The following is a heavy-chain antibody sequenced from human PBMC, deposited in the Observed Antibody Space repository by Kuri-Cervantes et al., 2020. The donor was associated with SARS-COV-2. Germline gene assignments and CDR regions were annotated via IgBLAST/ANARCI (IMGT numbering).Heavy chain of an antibody. Sequence: SCTVTGGSISSYYWSWIRQPPGRGLEWIGYIYYSGSTNYNHSLKSRVTISVDTSKNQFSLKLSSVTAADTAVYSCEREDRWKRKRAFDIWGQGTMVTVSS. V-gene: IGHV4-59*01. D-gene: IGHD1-1*01. CDR1: GGSISSYY. CDR3: EREDRWKRKRAFDI. CDR2: IYYSGST. J-gene: IGHJ3*02.